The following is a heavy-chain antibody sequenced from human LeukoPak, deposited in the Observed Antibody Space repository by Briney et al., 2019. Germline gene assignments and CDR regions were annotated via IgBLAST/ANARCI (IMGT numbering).Heavy chain of an antibody. CDR3: AKPRGEEWLVGLYDAFDI. V-gene: IGHV3-23*01. CDR1: GFTFSSYA. D-gene: IGHD6-19*01. CDR2: ISGSDGST. Sequence: GGSLRLSCAASGFTFSSYAMSWVRQAPGKGLELVSVISGSDGSTYYADSVKGRFTISRDNSKNTLYLQMNSLRAEDTAVFYCAKPRGEEWLVGLYDAFDIWGQGTMVTVSS. J-gene: IGHJ3*02.